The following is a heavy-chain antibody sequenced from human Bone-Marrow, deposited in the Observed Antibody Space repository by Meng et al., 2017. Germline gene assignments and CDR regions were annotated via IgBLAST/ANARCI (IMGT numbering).Heavy chain of an antibody. Sequence: SVKVSCKAPGGIFSNSVVGWVRQAPGQGLEWMGGINGVFGTTNYAQKFQGRVTITTDESTSTVYMELARLTSEDTAVYYCARGYFNYGATGEYYGMDVWGQGTTVTVSS. CDR3: ARGYFNYGATGEYYGMDV. V-gene: IGHV1-69*05. CDR2: INGVFGTT. D-gene: IGHD4-17*01. CDR1: GGIFSNSV. J-gene: IGHJ6*02.